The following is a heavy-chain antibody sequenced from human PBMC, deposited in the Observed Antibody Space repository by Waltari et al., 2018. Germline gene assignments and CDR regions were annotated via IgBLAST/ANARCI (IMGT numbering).Heavy chain of an antibody. D-gene: IGHD6-19*01. CDR3: ARVVPYSSGWYGFDY. CDR2: IYYSGRT. Sequence: QVQLQESGPGLVKPSETLSLTCTVSGGSISSYYWSWIRQPPGKGLEWIWYIYYSGRTNYHPALKGRVTRSVDTSKNQFSLKLSSVTDADTAVYYCARVVPYSSGWYGFDYWGQGTLVTVSS. V-gene: IGHV4-59*01. CDR1: GGSISSYY. J-gene: IGHJ4*02.